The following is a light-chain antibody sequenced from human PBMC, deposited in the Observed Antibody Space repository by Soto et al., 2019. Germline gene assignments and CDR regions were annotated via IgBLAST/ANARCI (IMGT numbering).Light chain of an antibody. CDR3: HQYGSSPWT. CDR1: QSVNSTF. Sequence: EIVLTQSPGTLSLSPGERATLSCRASQSVNSTFLAWYQQKPGQAPRLLIYSAPSRATGIPDRFSGSGSGTDFTLTISRLEPEDFAVYYCHQYGSSPWTFGQGTKVDIK. V-gene: IGKV3-20*01. CDR2: SAP. J-gene: IGKJ1*01.